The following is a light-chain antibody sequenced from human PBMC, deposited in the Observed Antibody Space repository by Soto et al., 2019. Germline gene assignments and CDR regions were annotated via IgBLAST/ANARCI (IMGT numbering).Light chain of an antibody. CDR1: QSVNSNY. CDR3: QQFGTSPLWT. J-gene: IGKJ1*01. V-gene: IGKV3-20*01. Sequence: EIVLTQSPGTLSLSPGERATLSCSASQSVNSNYLAWYQQKPGQAPRLLMYETSTRATGIPDRFSGSGSGTDFTLTISRLGPEDFSVYFCQQFGTSPLWTFGQGTKVEMK. CDR2: ETS.